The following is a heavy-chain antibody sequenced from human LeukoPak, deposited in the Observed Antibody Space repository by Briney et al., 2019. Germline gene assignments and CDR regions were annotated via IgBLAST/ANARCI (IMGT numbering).Heavy chain of an antibody. Sequence: GASVKVSCKASGYTFTGYYMHWVRQAPGQGLEWMGWINPNSGGTNYAQKFQGRVTMTRDTSISTAYMELSRLRSDDTAVYYCARDGGGRGVMGGITMIVVVTDPFPYYWGQGTLVTVSS. CDR3: ARDGGGRGVMGGITMIVVVTDPFPYY. CDR2: INPNSGGT. CDR1: GYTFTGYY. V-gene: IGHV1-2*02. J-gene: IGHJ4*02. D-gene: IGHD3-22*01.